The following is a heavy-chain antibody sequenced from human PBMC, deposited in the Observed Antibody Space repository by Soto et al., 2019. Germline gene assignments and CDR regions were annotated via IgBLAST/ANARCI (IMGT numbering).Heavy chain of an antibody. D-gene: IGHD3-16*01. J-gene: IGHJ4*02. CDR1: GYTFTKYG. V-gene: IGHV1-18*01. CDR3: AREMAGLGGEYDY. CDR2: ISGSSGNA. Sequence: QVQLVQCGAEVKNPGASVKVSCKTSGYTFTKYGVGWVRQAPGQGLEWMGWISGSSGNANYAEKVQGRITLTTDTSTSTAYIELRSLRSDDTAVYYCAREMAGLGGEYDYWGQGTLVTVSS.